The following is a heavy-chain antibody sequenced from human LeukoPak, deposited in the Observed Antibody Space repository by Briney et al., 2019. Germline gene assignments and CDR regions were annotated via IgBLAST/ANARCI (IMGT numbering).Heavy chain of an antibody. D-gene: IGHD3-9*01. J-gene: IGHJ4*02. V-gene: IGHV4-38-2*01. CDR2: IYHSGST. CDR3: ARLGRIRTTYYDILTGPFDY. CDR1: GYSISSGYY. Sequence: PSETLSLTCAVSGYSISSGYYWGWIRQPPGKGLEWIGSIYHSGSTYYNPSLKSRVTISVDTSKNQFSLRLSSVTAADTAVYYCARLGRIRTTYYDILTGPFDYWGQGTLVTVSS.